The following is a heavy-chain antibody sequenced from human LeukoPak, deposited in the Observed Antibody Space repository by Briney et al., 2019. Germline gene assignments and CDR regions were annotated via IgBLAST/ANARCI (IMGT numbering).Heavy chain of an antibody. V-gene: IGHV4-39*07. Sequence: SETLSLTCTVSGGSISSSSYYWGWIRQPPGKGLEWIGSIYYSGSTYYNPSLKSRVTISVDTSKNQFSLKLSSVTAADTAVYYCARDSVVGSGSGRRTDAFDNWGQGTMVTVSS. CDR3: ARDSVVGSGSGRRTDAFDN. CDR2: IYYSGST. D-gene: IGHD3-10*01. CDR1: GGSISSSSYY. J-gene: IGHJ3*02.